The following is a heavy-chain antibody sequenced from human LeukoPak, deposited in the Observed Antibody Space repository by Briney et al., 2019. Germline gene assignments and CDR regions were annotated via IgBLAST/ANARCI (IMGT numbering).Heavy chain of an antibody. V-gene: IGHV4-30-4*02. CDR3: ARSLLSLKGNYRTYYFYYMDV. Sequence: PSETLSLTCTVSGGSISSGDYYWSWIRQPPGKGLEWIGYIYYSGSTYYNPSLKSRVTISVDTSKNQFSLKLSSVTAADTAVYYCARSLLSLKGNYRTYYFYYMDVWGKGTTVTVSS. D-gene: IGHD1-7*01. CDR2: IYYSGST. J-gene: IGHJ6*03. CDR1: GGSISSGDYY.